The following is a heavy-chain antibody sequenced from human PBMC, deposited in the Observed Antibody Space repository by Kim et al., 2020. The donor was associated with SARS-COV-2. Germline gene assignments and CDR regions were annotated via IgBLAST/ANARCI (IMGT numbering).Heavy chain of an antibody. J-gene: IGHJ5*02. CDR3: AGDPFEQNKNNWFDP. V-gene: IGHV6-1*01. CDR2: TYYRSKWYS. CDR1: GDRVSTNSAT. Sequence: SQTLSLTCAISGDRVSTNSATWNWIRQSPSRGLEWLGRTYYRSKWYSDYAVSVRSRIIINADTSKNQFSLQLNSVTPEDTAVYYCAGDPFEQNKNNWFDPWGQGTLVTVSS. D-gene: IGHD3-9*01.